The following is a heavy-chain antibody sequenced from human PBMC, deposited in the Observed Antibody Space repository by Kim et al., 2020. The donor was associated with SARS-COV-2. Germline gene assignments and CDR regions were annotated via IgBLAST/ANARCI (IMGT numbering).Heavy chain of an antibody. V-gene: IGHV3-23*01. D-gene: IGHD3-16*01. CDR1: GFIFNNYA. J-gene: IGHJ4*02. CDR2: ISSSGFST. Sequence: GGSLRLSCAASGFIFNNYAMTCVRQAPGKGLEWVSVISSSGFSTYYAVSVKGRFAISRDNSKNTLYLQMNSLRAEDTAVYYCAKTETLYGLGDYWGEGT. CDR3: AKTETLYGLGDY.